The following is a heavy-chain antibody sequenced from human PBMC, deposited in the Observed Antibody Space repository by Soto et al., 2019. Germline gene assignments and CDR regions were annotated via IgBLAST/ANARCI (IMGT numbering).Heavy chain of an antibody. CDR2: TYYRSKWDN. D-gene: IGHD6-6*01. Sequence: SQTLSLTCAISGDSVSSNSAPWNWLRQSPSRGLEWLGRTYYRSKWDNDYKVSVKIRGTINSDTSKNQFSLQLNSVAPEDTAVDYCARQAPPDSSSFPYFDYWGQGTLVTVSS. J-gene: IGHJ4*02. CDR1: GDSVSSNSAP. CDR3: ARQAPPDSSSFPYFDY. V-gene: IGHV6-1*01.